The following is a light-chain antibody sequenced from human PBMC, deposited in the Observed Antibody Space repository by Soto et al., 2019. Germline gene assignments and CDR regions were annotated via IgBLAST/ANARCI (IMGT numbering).Light chain of an antibody. Sequence: VLTQSPATLSLSPWERATLSCRASQSVSSYLAWYQQKPGQAPRLLIYDTSSRATGIPDRFSGSGSGTDFPLTISILEPEDFAVYYCQRYGSSPTINLGQGTRLEIK. CDR3: QRYGSSPTIN. CDR2: DTS. V-gene: IGKV3-20*01. J-gene: IGKJ5*01. CDR1: QSVSSY.